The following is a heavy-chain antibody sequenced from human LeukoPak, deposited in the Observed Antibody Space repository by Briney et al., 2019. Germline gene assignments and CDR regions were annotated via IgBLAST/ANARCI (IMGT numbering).Heavy chain of an antibody. V-gene: IGHV1-18*01. CDR1: GYTFTSYG. Sequence: ASVKVSCKASGYTFTSYGISWVRQAPGQGLEWMGWISAYNGNTNYAQKLQGRVTMTTDTSTSTAYMELRSLRSDDTAVYYCARAGKSSSWYWRSVDYYYYYMDAWGKGTTVTISS. J-gene: IGHJ6*03. D-gene: IGHD6-13*01. CDR2: ISAYNGNT. CDR3: ARAGKSSSWYWRSVDYYYYYMDA.